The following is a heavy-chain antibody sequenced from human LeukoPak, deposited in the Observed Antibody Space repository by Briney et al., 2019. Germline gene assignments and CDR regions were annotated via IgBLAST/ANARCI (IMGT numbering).Heavy chain of an antibody. V-gene: IGHV3-23*01. CDR3: AKGGTLGYCSSTSCQFDY. Sequence: GGSLRFSCAASGFTFSSYAMSWVRQAPGKGLEWVSAISGSGGSTYYADSVKGRFTTSRDNSKNTLYLQMNSLRAEDTAVYYCAKGGTLGYCSSTSCQFDYWGQGTLVTVSS. CDR1: GFTFSSYA. D-gene: IGHD2-2*01. J-gene: IGHJ4*02. CDR2: ISGSGGST.